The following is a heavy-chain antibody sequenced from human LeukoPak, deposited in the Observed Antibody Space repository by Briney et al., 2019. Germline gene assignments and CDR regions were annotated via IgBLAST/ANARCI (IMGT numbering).Heavy chain of an antibody. CDR3: ARESMIVVYAFDI. D-gene: IGHD3-22*01. CDR1: GFTVSSNY. V-gene: IGHV3-53*05. J-gene: IGHJ3*02. CDR2: IYSGGST. Sequence: QSGGSLRLSCAASGFTVSSNYMSWVRQAPGKGLEWVSVIYSGGSTYYADSVKGRFTISRDNSKNTLYLQMNSLRAEDTAVYYCARESMIVVYAFDIWGQGTMVTVSS.